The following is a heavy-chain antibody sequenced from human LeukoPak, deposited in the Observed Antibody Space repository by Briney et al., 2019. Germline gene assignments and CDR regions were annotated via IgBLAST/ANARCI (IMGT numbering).Heavy chain of an antibody. CDR2: IIPILGIA. J-gene: IGHJ4*02. CDR3: ARVQLGLGYLDY. D-gene: IGHD3-16*01. Sequence: SVKVSCKASGGTFSSYAISWVRQAPGQGLEWMGRIIPILGIANYAQKFQGRVTITADKSTSTAYMELSSLRSEDTAVYYCARVQLGLGYLDYWGQGTLVTVSS. V-gene: IGHV1-69*04. CDR1: GGTFSSYA.